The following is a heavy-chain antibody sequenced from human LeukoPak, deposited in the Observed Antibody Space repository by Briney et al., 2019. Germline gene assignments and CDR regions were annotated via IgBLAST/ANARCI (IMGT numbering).Heavy chain of an antibody. CDR3: ASWLEGSNADFDN. D-gene: IGHD6-19*01. CDR1: AFAFSNYA. V-gene: IGHV3-23*01. Sequence: PGASLRLSCVPSAFAFSNYAMSSVRQTPGKGLQWLSAISNSGGATYYTDSVKGRFTISRDNSKNTLYLQMNSLRVEDTAIYYCASWLEGSNADFDNWGQGTLVTVSS. J-gene: IGHJ4*02. CDR2: ISNSGGAT.